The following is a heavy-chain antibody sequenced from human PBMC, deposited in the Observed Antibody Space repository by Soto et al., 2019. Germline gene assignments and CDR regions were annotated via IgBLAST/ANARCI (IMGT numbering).Heavy chain of an antibody. CDR1: GAPITSGAYS. D-gene: IGHD2-21*02. V-gene: IGHV4-30-2*01. J-gene: IGHJ5*02. Sequence: QLQLRESGSGLVKPSQTLSLTCTVSGAPITSGAYSWSWIRQPPGKGLEWIGFIYQSGSTHYNPSLKSRVTISVDRSMNHFSLQLTSLTAADTAVYYCARDMSGCSSSDCYLSGWFDPWGPGTLVTVSS. CDR2: IYQSGST. CDR3: ARDMSGCSSSDCYLSGWFDP.